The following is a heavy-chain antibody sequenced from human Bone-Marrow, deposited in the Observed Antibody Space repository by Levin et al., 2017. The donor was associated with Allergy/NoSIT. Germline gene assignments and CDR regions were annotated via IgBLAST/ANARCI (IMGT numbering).Heavy chain of an antibody. J-gene: IGHJ4*02. CDR2: ISYDESNK. Sequence: GGSLRLSCAASGFTFSSYAMHWVRQAPGKGLEWVAVISYDESNKYYADSVKGRFTISRDNSKNTLYLQMNSLRAEDTALYYCARDTYDSSGYYPLPLDFRGQGTLVTVSS. CDR1: GFTFSSYA. CDR3: ARDTYDSSGYYPLPLDF. V-gene: IGHV3-30-3*01. D-gene: IGHD3-22*01.